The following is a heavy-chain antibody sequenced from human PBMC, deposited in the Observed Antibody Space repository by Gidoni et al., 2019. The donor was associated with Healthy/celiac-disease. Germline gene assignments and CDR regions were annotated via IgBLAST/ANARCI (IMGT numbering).Heavy chain of an antibody. Sequence: EVQLLESGGGLVQPGGSLRLSCAASGFTFSSYAMSWVRQAPGKGLEWVSAISGSGGSTYYADSVKGRFTISRDNSKNTLYLQMNSLRAEDTAVYYCAKDLSSSYCSGGSCYPSSFDYWGQGTLVTVSS. D-gene: IGHD2-15*01. CDR3: AKDLSSSYCSGGSCYPSSFDY. CDR1: GFTFSSYA. CDR2: ISGSGGST. J-gene: IGHJ4*02. V-gene: IGHV3-23*01.